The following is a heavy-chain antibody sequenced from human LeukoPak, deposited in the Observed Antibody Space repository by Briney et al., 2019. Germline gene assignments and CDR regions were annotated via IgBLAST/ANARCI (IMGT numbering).Heavy chain of an antibody. D-gene: IGHD4-17*01. CDR1: AYTFTSYA. CDR2: IIPIFGTA. V-gene: IGHV1-69*13. CDR3: ARGAVTTTYYFDY. Sequence: GASVKVSCKASAYTFTSYAISWVRQAPGQGLEWMGGIIPIFGTANYAQKFQGRVTITADESTSTAYMELSSLRSEDTAVYYCARGAVTTTYYFDYWGQGTLVTVSS. J-gene: IGHJ4*02.